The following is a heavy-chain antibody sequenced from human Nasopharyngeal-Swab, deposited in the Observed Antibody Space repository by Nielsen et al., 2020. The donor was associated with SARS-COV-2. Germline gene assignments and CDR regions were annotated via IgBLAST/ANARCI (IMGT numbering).Heavy chain of an antibody. CDR3: AKIGIVPAAMLPLAYFDY. CDR1: GFTFSSYA. J-gene: IGHJ4*02. D-gene: IGHD2-2*01. CDR2: TSGSGGST. V-gene: IGHV3-23*01. Sequence: GGSLRLSCAASGFTFSSYAMSWVRQAPGKGLEWVSATSGSGGSTYYADSVKGRFTISRDNSKNTLHLQMNSLRAEDTAVYYCAKIGIVPAAMLPLAYFDYWGQGTLVTVSS.